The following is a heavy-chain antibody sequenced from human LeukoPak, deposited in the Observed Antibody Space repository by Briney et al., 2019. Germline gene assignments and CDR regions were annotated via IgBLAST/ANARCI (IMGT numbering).Heavy chain of an antibody. CDR1: GFTFSSYA. CDR3: ARDAEVGYFDSSNFYDY. Sequence: PGRSLRLSCAASGFTFSSYAMNWVRQAPGKGLEWVSYISSSGSTIYYADSVKGRFTISRDNAKNSLYLQMNSLRAEDTAVYYCARDAEVGYFDSSNFYDYWGQGTLVTVSS. D-gene: IGHD3-22*01. J-gene: IGHJ4*02. V-gene: IGHV3-48*03. CDR2: ISSSGSTI.